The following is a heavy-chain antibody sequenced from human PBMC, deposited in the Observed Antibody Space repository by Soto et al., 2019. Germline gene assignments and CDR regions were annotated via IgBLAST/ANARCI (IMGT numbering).Heavy chain of an antibody. V-gene: IGHV1-69*06. J-gene: IGHJ5*02. Sequence: QVQLVQSGAEVKKPGSSVTVSCKASGGTFSSYAISWVRQAPGQGLEWMGGIIPIFGTANYAQKFQGRVTITADKSTSTAYMELSSLRSEDTAVYYCARGGLTTIVAANWFDPWGQGTLVTVSS. CDR3: ARGGLTTIVAANWFDP. D-gene: IGHD4-17*01. CDR2: IIPIFGTA. CDR1: GGTFSSYA.